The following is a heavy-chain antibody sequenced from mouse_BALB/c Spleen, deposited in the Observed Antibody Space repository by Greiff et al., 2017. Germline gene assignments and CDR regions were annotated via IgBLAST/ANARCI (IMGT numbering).Heavy chain of an antibody. CDR2: IDPSDSYT. J-gene: IGHJ1*01. CDR3: TRYPLTGRYFDV. CDR1: GYTFTSYW. V-gene: IGHV1S127*01. Sequence: VQLQQPGAELVKPGASVKMSCKASGYTFTSYWMHWVKQRPGQGLEWIGVIDPSDSYTSYNQKFKGKATLTVDTSSSTACMQLSSLTSEDSAVYYCTRYPLTGRYFDVWGAGTTVTVSS.